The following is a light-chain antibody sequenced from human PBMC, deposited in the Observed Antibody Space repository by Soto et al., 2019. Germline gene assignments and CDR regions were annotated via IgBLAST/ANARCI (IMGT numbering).Light chain of an antibody. J-gene: IGKJ1*01. CDR3: QQYGGSPRT. V-gene: IGKV3-20*01. CDR1: QSVSASQ. Sequence: EPVLTQSPGTLSLSPGERATLSCRTSQSVSASQLAWYQQKPGQAPRLLIYGISKRAAGIPDRFSGSGSGTDFTLTITRLEPEDFAVYYCQQYGGSPRTFGQGTKVDIK. CDR2: GIS.